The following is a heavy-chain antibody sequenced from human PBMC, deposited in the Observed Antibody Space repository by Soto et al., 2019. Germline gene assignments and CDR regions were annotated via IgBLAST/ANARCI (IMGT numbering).Heavy chain of an antibody. CDR2: ISGSGGTT. CDR1: GFTFSSYA. J-gene: IGHJ4*02. Sequence: EVQLLESGGDLVQPGASLRLSCAASGFTFSSYAMSWVRQAPGKGLEWVSGISGSGGTTYYADSVKGRFTISRDNSKNSLYQQMNSLRADDTAVYYGAKDLTPARPYSFDYWGQGTLVTVSS. CDR3: AKDLTPARPYSFDY. V-gene: IGHV3-23*01. D-gene: IGHD6-6*01.